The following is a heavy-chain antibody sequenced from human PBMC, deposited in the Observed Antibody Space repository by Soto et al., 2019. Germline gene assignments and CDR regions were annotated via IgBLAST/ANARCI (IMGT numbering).Heavy chain of an antibody. J-gene: IGHJ5*02. D-gene: IGHD6-19*01. CDR2: ISGSGGST. CDR1: GFTFRSYA. V-gene: IGHV3-23*01. CDR3: AKAVKQWLVIGNWFDP. Sequence: GGSLRLSCAASGFTFRSYAMSWVRQAPGKGLEWVSAISGSGGSTYYADSVKGRFTISRDNSKNTLYLQMNSLRAEDTAVYYCAKAVKQWLVIGNWFDPWGQGTLVTVSS.